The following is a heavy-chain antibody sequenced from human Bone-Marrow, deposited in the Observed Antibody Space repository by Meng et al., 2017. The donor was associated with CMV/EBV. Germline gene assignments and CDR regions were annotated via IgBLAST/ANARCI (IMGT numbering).Heavy chain of an antibody. CDR1: GYTLTELS. Sequence: VQLVHVGVKVKKTWASVKVSCKFSGYTLTELSMHWVRHAPGKGLEWMGGFDPEDGETIYAQKFQGRVTMTEDTSTDTAYMELSSLRSEDTAVYYCATDLRGSSFDYWGQGTLVTVSS. CDR3: ATDLRGSSFDY. CDR2: FDPEDGET. J-gene: IGHJ4*02. D-gene: IGHD3-16*01. V-gene: IGHV1-24*01.